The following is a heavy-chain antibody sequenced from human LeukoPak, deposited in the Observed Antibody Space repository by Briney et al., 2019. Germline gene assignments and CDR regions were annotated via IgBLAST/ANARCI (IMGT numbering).Heavy chain of an antibody. CDR3: ARVTGYMIEDYFDY. D-gene: IGHD3-22*01. J-gene: IGHJ4*02. CDR1: GGSISSYY. V-gene: IGHV4-59*01. CDR2: IYYSGYA. Sequence: SETLSLTCTVSGGSISSYYWSWIRQPPGKGLEWIGCIYYSGYANYKSSLKSRVTISVDTSKNQFSLKLRSVTAADTAVYYCARVTGYMIEDYFDYWGQGTLVTVSS.